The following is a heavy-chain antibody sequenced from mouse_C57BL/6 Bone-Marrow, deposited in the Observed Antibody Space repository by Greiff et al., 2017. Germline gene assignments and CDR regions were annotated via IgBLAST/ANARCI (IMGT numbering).Heavy chain of an antibody. Sequence: VQLKESGAELVRPGASVTLSCKASGYTFTDYEMHWVKQTPVHGLEWIGAIDPETGGTAYNQKFKGKAILTADKSSSTAYMELRSLTSEDSAVYYCTRSFITTVVAFDYWGQGTTLTVSS. CDR2: IDPETGGT. D-gene: IGHD1-1*01. CDR3: TRSFITTVVAFDY. CDR1: GYTFTDYE. V-gene: IGHV1-15*01. J-gene: IGHJ2*01.